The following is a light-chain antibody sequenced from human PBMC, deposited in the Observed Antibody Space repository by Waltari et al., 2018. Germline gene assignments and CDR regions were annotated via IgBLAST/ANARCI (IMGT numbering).Light chain of an antibody. J-gene: IGLJ2*01. CDR3: AAWDDSLNGVV. CDR2: SKN. CDR1: RLNTARNP. Sequence: QSVLPQPPSASGTPGQRVPISCSGRRLNTARNPVTWYQPLPGTAPKPPIYSKNQRPSGVPDRFSGSKSGTSASLAISGLQSEDEADYYCAAWDDSLNGVVFGGGTKLTVL. V-gene: IGLV1-44*01.